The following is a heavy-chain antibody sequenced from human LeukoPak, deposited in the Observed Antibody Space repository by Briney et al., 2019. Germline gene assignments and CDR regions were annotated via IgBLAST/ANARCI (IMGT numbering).Heavy chain of an antibody. D-gene: IGHD6-19*01. Sequence: GGSLRLSCVASGFSFSSYSMNWVRQAPGKGLEWVSSISTSGSTYIYYADSVKGRFTISRDNAKNSLYLQMNSLRVEDTAVYYCARDMSSGWYSNFDYWGQGTLVTVSS. V-gene: IGHV3-21*01. J-gene: IGHJ4*02. CDR2: ISTSGSTYI. CDR1: GFSFSSYS. CDR3: ARDMSSGWYSNFDY.